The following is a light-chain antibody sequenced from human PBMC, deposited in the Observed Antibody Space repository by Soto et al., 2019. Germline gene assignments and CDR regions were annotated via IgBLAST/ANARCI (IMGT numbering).Light chain of an antibody. Sequence: QSVLTQPPSASGTPGQRVTTSCSGGSSNIGSNTINWYQQLPGTAPKLLIYANNQRPSGVPDRFSGSKSGTSASLAISGLQSEDESEYYCAAWDDRMNGVIFGGGTKLTVL. V-gene: IGLV1-44*01. CDR1: SSNIGSNT. CDR3: AAWDDRMNGVI. J-gene: IGLJ2*01. CDR2: ANN.